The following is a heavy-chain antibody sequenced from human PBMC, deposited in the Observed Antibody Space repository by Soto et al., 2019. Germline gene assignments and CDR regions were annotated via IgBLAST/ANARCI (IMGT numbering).Heavy chain of an antibody. CDR1: GYTFNLYG. CDR3: ARILKTSRALGH. CDR2: ISGYNGNA. J-gene: IGHJ4*02. D-gene: IGHD3-9*01. Sequence: QVQLVQSAGEVRKPGASVKVSCKTSGYTFNLYGMTWLRQAPGQGLEWMGWISGYNGNATYAQKFKGRVILTIDTATTTAHMELGSLTSDDTAVYYCARILKTSRALGHWGQGTLVPVSS. V-gene: IGHV1-18*04.